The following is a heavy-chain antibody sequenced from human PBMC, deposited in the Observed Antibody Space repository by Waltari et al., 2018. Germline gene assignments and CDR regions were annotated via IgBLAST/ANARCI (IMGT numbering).Heavy chain of an antibody. CDR1: GFPVSSKH. CDR3: ARARDEDTAMVYFDR. Sequence: EVQLVESGGGLVHPGGSLRLSCAASGFPVSSKHVSWVRQAPGKGQEWVSLTYDAGSTYYPDAVRCRFTISRDNAKNTVHLQMNSLRVEDTAIYYCARARDEDTAMVYFDRWGQGTLVSVSS. V-gene: IGHV3-66*02. J-gene: IGHJ4*02. D-gene: IGHD5-18*01. CDR2: TYDAGST.